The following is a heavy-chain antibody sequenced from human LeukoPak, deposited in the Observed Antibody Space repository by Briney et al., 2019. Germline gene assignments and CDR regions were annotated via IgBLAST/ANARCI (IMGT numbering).Heavy chain of an antibody. CDR3: AKVGANYYFDY. CDR1: GFTFSSYG. V-gene: IGHV3-30*18. CDR2: ISYDGSNK. Sequence: GRSLRLSCAASGFTFSSYGMHWVRQAPGKGLEWVAVISYDGSNKYYADSVKGRSTISRDNSKNTLYLQMNSLRAEDTAVYYCAKVGANYYFDYWGQGTLVTVSS. J-gene: IGHJ4*02. D-gene: IGHD1-26*01.